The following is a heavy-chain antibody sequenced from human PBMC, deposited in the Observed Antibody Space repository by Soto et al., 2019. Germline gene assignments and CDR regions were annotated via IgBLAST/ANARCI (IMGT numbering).Heavy chain of an antibody. CDR1: GFTFSSYS. Sequence: GGSLRLSCGASGFTFSSYSMNLVRQAPGKGLEWVSSISSSSSYIYYADSVKGRFTISRDNAKNSLYLQMNSLRAEDTAVYYCARDDGVVVAATRYYYYYGMDVWGQGTTVTVSS. J-gene: IGHJ6*02. D-gene: IGHD2-15*01. CDR3: ARDDGVVVAATRYYYYYGMDV. V-gene: IGHV3-21*01. CDR2: ISSSSSYI.